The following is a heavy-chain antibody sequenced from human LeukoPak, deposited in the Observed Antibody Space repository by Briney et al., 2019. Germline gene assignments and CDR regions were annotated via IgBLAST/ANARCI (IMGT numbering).Heavy chain of an antibody. Sequence: ASVKVSCKASGYTFTSYGISWVRQAPGQGLEWMGGIIPIFGTTNYAQKFQGRVTITADESTSTAYMELSSLRSEDTAVYYCARDRGRITGTSTRFDYWGQGTLVTVSS. CDR2: IIPIFGTT. D-gene: IGHD1-7*01. V-gene: IGHV1-69*13. CDR1: GYTFTSYG. J-gene: IGHJ4*02. CDR3: ARDRGRITGTSTRFDY.